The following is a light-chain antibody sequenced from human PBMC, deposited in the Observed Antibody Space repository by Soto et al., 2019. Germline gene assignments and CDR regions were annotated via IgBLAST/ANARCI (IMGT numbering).Light chain of an antibody. Sequence: EVELTQSPDTLSLSPGERATLSCRASQSLSSSYLAWYQQKPGQAPRLLIYGASRRATGISDRFSVSGSGTDFTLTISRLEPEDFAVYYCQHYGNSRITFGQGTRLEIK. J-gene: IGKJ5*01. CDR3: QHYGNSRIT. CDR2: GAS. V-gene: IGKV3-20*01. CDR1: QSLSSSY.